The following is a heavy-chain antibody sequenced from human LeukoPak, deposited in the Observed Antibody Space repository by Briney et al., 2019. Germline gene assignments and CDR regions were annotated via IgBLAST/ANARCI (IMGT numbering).Heavy chain of an antibody. CDR2: IYYSGST. D-gene: IGHD6-6*01. V-gene: IGHV4-31*03. Sequence: SQTLSLTCTVSGGSISSGGYYWSWIRQHPGKGLEWIGYIYYSGSTYYNPSLKSRVTISVDTSKNQFSLKLSSVTAADTAVYYCARGASRSSSFSYWGQGTLVTVSS. J-gene: IGHJ4*02. CDR3: ARGASRSSSFSY. CDR1: GGSISSGGYY.